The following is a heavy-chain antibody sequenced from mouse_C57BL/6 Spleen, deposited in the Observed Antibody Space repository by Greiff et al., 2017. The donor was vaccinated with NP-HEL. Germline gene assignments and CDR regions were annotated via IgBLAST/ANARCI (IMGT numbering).Heavy chain of an antibody. CDR3: TRRQLRLPAMDY. CDR2: IDPETGGT. D-gene: IGHD3-2*02. V-gene: IGHV1-15*01. CDR1: GYTFTDYE. J-gene: IGHJ4*01. Sequence: QVQLKQSGAELVRPGASVTLSCKASGYTFTDYEMHWVKQTPVHGLEWIGAIDPETGGTAYNQKFKGKAILTADKSSSTAYMELRSLTSEDSAVYYCTRRQLRLPAMDYWGRGTSDTVSS.